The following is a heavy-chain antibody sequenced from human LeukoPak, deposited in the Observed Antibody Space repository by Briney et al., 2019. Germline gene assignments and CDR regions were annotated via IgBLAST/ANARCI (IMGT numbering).Heavy chain of an antibody. D-gene: IGHD2/OR15-2a*01. CDR3: VSFYETY. V-gene: IGHV3-74*01. Sequence: GGSVRFSCAASGNYWMHWVRLAPGKELVWVSHINSDGSWTSYADSVKGRFTISKDNAKNTVYLQMNNLRAEDTAVYYCVSFYETYWGRGTLVTVSS. CDR1: GNYW. CDR2: INSDGSWT. J-gene: IGHJ4*02.